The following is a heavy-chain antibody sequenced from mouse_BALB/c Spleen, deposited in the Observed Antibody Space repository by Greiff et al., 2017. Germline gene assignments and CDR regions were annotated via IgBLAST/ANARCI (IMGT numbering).Heavy chain of an antibody. J-gene: IGHJ3*01. V-gene: IGHV7-3*02. CDR2: IRNKANGYTT. D-gene: IGHD3-1*01. CDR3: ARALPTGTGWFAY. CDR1: GFTFTDYY. Sequence: EVKLMESGGGLVQPGGSLRLSCATSGFTFTDYYMSWVRQPPGKALEWLGFIRNKANGYTTEYSASVKGRFTISRDNSQSILYLQMNTLRAEDSATYYCARALPTGTGWFAYWGQGTLVTVSA.